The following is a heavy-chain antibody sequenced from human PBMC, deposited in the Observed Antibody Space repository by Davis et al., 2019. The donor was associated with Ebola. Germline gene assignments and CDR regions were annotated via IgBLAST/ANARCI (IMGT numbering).Heavy chain of an antibody. CDR3: AREAGSRELLFQLMDV. CDR1: GYTFTSYG. J-gene: IGHJ6*02. Sequence: ASVKVSCKASGYTFTSYGISWVRQAPGQGLEWMGWISAYNGNTNYAQKLQGRVTMTTDTSTSTVYMELSSLRSEDTAVYYCAREAGSRELLFQLMDVWGQGTTVTVSS. D-gene: IGHD2-21*01. V-gene: IGHV1-18*01. CDR2: ISAYNGNT.